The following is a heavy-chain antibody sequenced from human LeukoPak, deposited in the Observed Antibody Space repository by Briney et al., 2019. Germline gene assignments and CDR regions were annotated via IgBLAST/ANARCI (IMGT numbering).Heavy chain of an antibody. CDR3: ARGTWHIVAANWFDP. D-gene: IGHD2-21*01. J-gene: IGHJ5*02. V-gene: IGHV4-34*01. Sequence: PSETLSLTCAVYGGSFSGYYWSWIRQPPGKGLEWIGEINHSGSTNYNPSLKSRVTISVDTSKNQFSLKLSSVTAADTAVYYCARGTWHIVAANWFDPWGQGTLVTVSS. CDR2: INHSGST. CDR1: GGSFSGYY.